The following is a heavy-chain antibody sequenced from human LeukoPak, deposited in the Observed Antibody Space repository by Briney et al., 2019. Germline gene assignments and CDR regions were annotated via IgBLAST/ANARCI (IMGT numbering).Heavy chain of an antibody. Sequence: GGSLRLCCAASGFTFSNYWISWVRQAPGKGLEWVANISPDGNVKYYLDSVKGRFTISRDNAKNSLYLQMNSLSAEDTAVYYCAKVLSNDIAEYWPQGALVTVSS. CDR2: ISPDGNVK. J-gene: IGHJ4*02. CDR3: AKVLSNDIAEY. D-gene: IGHD5-12*01. CDR1: GFTFSNYW. V-gene: IGHV3-7*01.